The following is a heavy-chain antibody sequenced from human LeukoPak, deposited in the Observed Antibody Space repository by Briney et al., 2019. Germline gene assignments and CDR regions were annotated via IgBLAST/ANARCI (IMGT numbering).Heavy chain of an antibody. D-gene: IGHD2-15*01. Sequence: SETLSLTCAVYGGSFSGYYWSWIRQPPGKGLEWIGEINHSGSTNYNPSLKSRVTISVDTSKNQFSLKLSSVTAADTAVYYCARDLRYCSGGSCRGYGMDVWGQGTTVTVSS. CDR2: INHSGST. J-gene: IGHJ6*02. V-gene: IGHV4-34*01. CDR1: GGSFSGYY. CDR3: ARDLRYCSGGSCRGYGMDV.